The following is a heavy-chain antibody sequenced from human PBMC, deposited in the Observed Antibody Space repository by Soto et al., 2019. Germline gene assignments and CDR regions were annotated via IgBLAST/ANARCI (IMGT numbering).Heavy chain of an antibody. V-gene: IGHV1-69*02. CDR1: GGTFSSYT. J-gene: IGHJ5*02. Sequence: QVQLVQSGAEVKKPGSSVKVSCKASGGTFSSYTISWVRQAPGQGLEWMGRIIPILGIANYAQKFQGRVMTTADKTTSTAYMEQSSLRSEDTAVYYCARGDDSSGYRFDPWGQGTLVTVSS. CDR2: IIPILGIA. D-gene: IGHD3-22*01. CDR3: ARGDDSSGYRFDP.